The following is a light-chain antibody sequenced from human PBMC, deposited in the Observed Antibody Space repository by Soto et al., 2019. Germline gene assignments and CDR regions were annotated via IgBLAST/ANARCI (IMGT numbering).Light chain of an antibody. CDR1: QSVSYN. CDR3: QQYKSWPPLT. V-gene: IGKV3-15*01. Sequence: EIVMTQSPATLSVSPGERATLSCRASQSVSYNLAWYQQKPGQGPRLLIYGAFTRATGIPARFSGSGSGTEFTLTISSLQSEDFGVYYCQQYKSWPPLTFGGGTKVEIK. J-gene: IGKJ4*01. CDR2: GAF.